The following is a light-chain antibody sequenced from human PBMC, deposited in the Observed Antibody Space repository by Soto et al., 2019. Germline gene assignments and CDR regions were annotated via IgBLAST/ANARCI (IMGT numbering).Light chain of an antibody. CDR3: QQYNSHWWT. CDR2: KVS. V-gene: IGKV1-5*03. J-gene: IGKJ1*01. CDR1: QSLNGW. Sequence: DIQMTQSPSTLSAAVGDRVTITCRASQSLNGWLAWFQQKPGKAPKVLIAKVSNLESGVPLRFSGSGSGTLFTPTISSLQPDDFATDYCQQYNSHWWTFGQGTKVEIK.